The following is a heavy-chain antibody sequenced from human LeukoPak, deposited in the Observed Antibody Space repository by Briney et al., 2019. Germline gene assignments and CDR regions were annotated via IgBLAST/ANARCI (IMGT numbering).Heavy chain of an antibody. J-gene: IGHJ3*02. D-gene: IGHD3-22*01. V-gene: IGHV4-34*01. CDR3: AREDRGVVVITTLDAFDI. Sequence: SETLSLTCAVYGGSFSGYYWSWIRQPPGKGLEWIGEINHSGSTNYDPSLKSRVTISVDTSKNQFSLKLSSVTAADTAVYYCAREDRGVVVITTLDAFDIWGQGTMVTVSS. CDR2: INHSGST. CDR1: GGSFSGYY.